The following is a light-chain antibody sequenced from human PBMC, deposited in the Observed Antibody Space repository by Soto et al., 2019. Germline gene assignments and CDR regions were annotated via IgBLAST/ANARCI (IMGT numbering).Light chain of an antibody. J-gene: IGKJ4*01. CDR2: DAS. CDR1: QSVSSY. V-gene: IGKV3-11*01. Sequence: EIVLTQSPATLSLSPGERATLSCRASQSVSSYLAWFQQKPGQAPRLLIYDASNRATGIPARFSGRGSGTDFTLTISSLEPEDFAVYYCHQRDNWPLTFGGGTKVEIK. CDR3: HQRDNWPLT.